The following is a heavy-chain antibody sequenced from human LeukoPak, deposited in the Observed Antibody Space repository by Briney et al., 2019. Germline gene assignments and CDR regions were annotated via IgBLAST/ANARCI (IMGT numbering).Heavy chain of an antibody. CDR3: ARDLSPEYYDFWSGYSDY. V-gene: IGHV4-61*02. D-gene: IGHD3-3*01. CDR1: GGSISSGSYY. CDR2: IYTSGST. J-gene: IGHJ4*02. Sequence: SETLSLTCTVSGGSISSGSYYWSWIRQPAGKGLEWIGRIYTSGSTNYNPSLKSRVTISVDTSKNQFSLKLSSVTAADTAVYYCARDLSPEYYDFWSGYSDYWGQGTLVTVSS.